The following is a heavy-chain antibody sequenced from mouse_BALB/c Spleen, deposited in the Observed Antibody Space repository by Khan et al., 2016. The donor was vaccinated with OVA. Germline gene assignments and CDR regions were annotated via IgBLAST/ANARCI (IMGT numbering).Heavy chain of an antibody. D-gene: IGHD3-1*01. CDR2: INPSNGGT. J-gene: IGHJ3*01. Sequence: QVRLQQSGAELVKPGASVKLSCRASNYTFNSYYMYWVKQRPGQGLEWIGEINPSNGGTNFNEKFKSKATLTVDKFSTTAYMQLSSLTSEDSAVYYCTRGGYGGFAYWGQGTLVTVSA. CDR3: TRGGYGGFAY. CDR1: NYTFNSYY. V-gene: IGHV1S81*02.